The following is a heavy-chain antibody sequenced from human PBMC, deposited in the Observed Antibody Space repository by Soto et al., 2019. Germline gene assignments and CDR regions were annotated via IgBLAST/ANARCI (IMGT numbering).Heavy chain of an antibody. CDR3: ARDKIVVVTAGEYGMDV. D-gene: IGHD2-21*02. CDR2: ISYDGNTQ. V-gene: IGHV3-30*04. CDR1: GFIFNDYA. Sequence: QVYLVESGGGVVQPGRSLRLSCAASGFIFNDYALHWVRQAPGRGLEWVSVISYDGNTQYYRDSVRGRFTISRENSNNTVSLQLNSLRTEDTAVYFCARDKIVVVTAGEYGMDVWGQGTTVTVSS. J-gene: IGHJ6*02.